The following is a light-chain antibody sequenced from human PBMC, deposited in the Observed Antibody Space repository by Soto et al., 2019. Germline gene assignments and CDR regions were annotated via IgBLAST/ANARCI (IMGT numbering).Light chain of an antibody. CDR1: QSLSSNY. CDR3: HQCDSSPWT. Sequence: DIVLTQSPGTLSLSPGDRATLSCRASQSLSSNYLAWYQQKPGQAPRLLIYGASSRATGIPDRFSGSGSGTDFTLTISRLEPEDFAVFYCHQCDSSPWTFGQGTKVDIK. V-gene: IGKV3-20*01. J-gene: IGKJ1*01. CDR2: GAS.